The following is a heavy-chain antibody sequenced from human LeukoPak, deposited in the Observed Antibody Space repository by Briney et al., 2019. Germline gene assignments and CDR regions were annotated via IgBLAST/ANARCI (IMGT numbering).Heavy chain of an antibody. CDR3: ARSMVTTDRNFDH. D-gene: IGHD2-21*02. J-gene: IGHJ4*02. V-gene: IGHV4-59*12. CDR2: IYYSGST. Sequence: MPSETLSLTCTVSGGSISSYYWSWIRQPPGKGLEWIGYIYYSGSTNYKSSLKSRVTISLDTSKNQFSLSLNSVTAADTAVFYCARSMVTTDRNFDHWGQGTLVTVSS. CDR1: GGSISSYY.